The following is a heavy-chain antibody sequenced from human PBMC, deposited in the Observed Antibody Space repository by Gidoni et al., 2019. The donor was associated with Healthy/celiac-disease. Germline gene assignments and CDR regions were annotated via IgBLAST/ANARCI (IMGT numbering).Heavy chain of an antibody. CDR3: ARDLGDYYGSSGYYGY. CDR1: GCTFSSYA. CDR2: IIPILCIA. V-gene: IGHV1-69*04. Sequence: QVQLVQSGAEVMKPGSSVKVSCKASGCTFSSYAISWVRQAHGEGLEWVGRIIPILCIANYAQKFQGRVTITADKSTSTAYMELSSLRSEDTAVYYCARDLGDYYGSSGYYGYWGQGTLVTVSS. J-gene: IGHJ4*02. D-gene: IGHD3-22*01.